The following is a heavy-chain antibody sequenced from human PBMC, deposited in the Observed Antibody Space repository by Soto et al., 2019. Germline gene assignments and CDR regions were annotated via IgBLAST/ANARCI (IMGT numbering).Heavy chain of an antibody. J-gene: IGHJ2*01. V-gene: IGHV4-31*03. CDR2: IHSSGSI. CDR1: GGSINTAGDY. D-gene: IGHD3-10*01. CDR3: VRGKRGPWYFDL. Sequence: QVQLMESGPGLVRPSQTLSLTCTVSGGSINTAGDYWNWMRQRPGEGLEWMGRIHSSGSIYYTPSLKRRVQVSPDTSKTQYSLTRDSVTAADTAVYFCVRGKRGPWYFDLWGRGTLVAVSS.